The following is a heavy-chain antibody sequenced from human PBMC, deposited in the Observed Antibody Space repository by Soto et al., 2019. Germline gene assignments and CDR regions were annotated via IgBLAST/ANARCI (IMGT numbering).Heavy chain of an antibody. D-gene: IGHD3-10*01. V-gene: IGHV4-39*01. CDR3: ARRGYYGSGSYRLGSYYYYGMDV. CDR2: IYYSGST. Sequence: PSETLSLTCTVSGGSISSSSYYWGWIRQPPGKGLEWIGSIYYSGSTYYNPSLKSRVTISVDTSKNQFSLKLSSVTAADTAVYYCARRGYYGSGSYRLGSYYYYGMDVWRQGTTVTVSS. J-gene: IGHJ6*02. CDR1: GGSISSSSYY.